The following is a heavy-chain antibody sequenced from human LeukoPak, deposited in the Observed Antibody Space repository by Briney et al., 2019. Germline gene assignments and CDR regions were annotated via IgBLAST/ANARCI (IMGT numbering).Heavy chain of an antibody. CDR3: ARSRLHYYDSSGLDY. J-gene: IGHJ4*02. D-gene: IGHD3-22*01. V-gene: IGHV3-33*01. CDR1: GFTFSSYG. CDR2: IWYDGSNK. Sequence: PGRSLRLSCAASGFTFSSYGMHWVRQAPGKGLEWVAVIWYDGSNKYYADSVKGRFTISRDNSKNTMYLQMNSMKAEETAVYYCARSRLHYYDSSGLDYWGQGTLVTVSS.